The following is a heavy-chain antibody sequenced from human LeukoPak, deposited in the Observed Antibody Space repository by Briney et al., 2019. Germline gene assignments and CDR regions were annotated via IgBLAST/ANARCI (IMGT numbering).Heavy chain of an antibody. CDR1: GFTFGTHW. Sequence: GGSLRLSCAASGFTFGTHWMHWVRQAPGKGLEWVSSISSSSSYIYYADSVKGRFTISRDNAKNSLYLQMNSLRAEDTAVYYCARDLVVVAATGWFDPWGQGTLVTVSS. D-gene: IGHD2-15*01. CDR3: ARDLVVVAATGWFDP. J-gene: IGHJ5*02. V-gene: IGHV3-21*01. CDR2: ISSSSSYI.